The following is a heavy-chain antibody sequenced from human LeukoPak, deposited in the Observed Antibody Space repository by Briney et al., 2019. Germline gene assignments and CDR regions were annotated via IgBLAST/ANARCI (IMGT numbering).Heavy chain of an antibody. J-gene: IGHJ6*03. Sequence: SETLSLTCTVSGGSISSYYRSWIRQPPGKGLEWIGYIYYSGSTNYNPSLKSRVTISVDTSKNQFSLKLSSVTAADTAVYYCATGSGPWYYYYYYYMDVWGKGTTVTVSS. V-gene: IGHV4-59*01. CDR1: GGSISSYY. CDR2: IYYSGST. CDR3: ATGSGPWYYYYYYYMDV. D-gene: IGHD1-26*01.